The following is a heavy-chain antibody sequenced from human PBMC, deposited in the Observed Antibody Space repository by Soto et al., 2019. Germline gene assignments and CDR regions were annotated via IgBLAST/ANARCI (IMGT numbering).Heavy chain of an antibody. V-gene: IGHV1-18*01. CDR3: ARFSAGCYNTSYFYCGMDV. J-gene: IGHJ6*02. CDR1: GYTFTSYG. CDR2: ISAYNGNT. Sequence: ASVKVSCKASGYTFTSYGISWVRQPPGQGLDWMGWISAYNGNTKYAQDLQGRVTITTDTSTNTAYIQLRSLRAEDTAVYYCARFSAGCYNTSYFYCGMDVWGRGTMVTVSS. D-gene: IGHD3-9*01.